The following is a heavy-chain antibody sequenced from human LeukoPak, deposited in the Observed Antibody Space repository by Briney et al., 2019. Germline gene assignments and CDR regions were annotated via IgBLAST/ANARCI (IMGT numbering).Heavy chain of an antibody. CDR2: ISTSSRYI. CDR1: GFTLSTYD. CDR3: ARADCSSSTCYLRRSWFDP. J-gene: IGHJ5*02. D-gene: IGHD2-2*01. Sequence: GGSLRLSCAASGFTLSTYDMNWVRHAPGKGLEWVPSISTSSRYIYYKDSVRGRFTISRDDAKNSLYLEMNSLRAEDTAVYYCARADCSSSTCYLRRSWFDPWGQGTLVTVSS. V-gene: IGHV3-21*01.